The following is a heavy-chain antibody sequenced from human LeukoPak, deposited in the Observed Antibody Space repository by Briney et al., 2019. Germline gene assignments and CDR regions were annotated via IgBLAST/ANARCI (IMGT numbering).Heavy chain of an antibody. CDR2: IYYSGST. CDR3: ARGSGYDYNLDY. Sequence: SETLSLTCTVSGGSISSSSYYWGWIRQPPGKGLEWIGYIYYSGSTYYNPSLKSRVTISVDTSKNQFSLKLSSVTAADTAVYYCARGSGYDYNLDYWGQGTLVTVSS. CDR1: GGSISSSSYY. D-gene: IGHD5-12*01. J-gene: IGHJ4*02. V-gene: IGHV4-30-4*08.